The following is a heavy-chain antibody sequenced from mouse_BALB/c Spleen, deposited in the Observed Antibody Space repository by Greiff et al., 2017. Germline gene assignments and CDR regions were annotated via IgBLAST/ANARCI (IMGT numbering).Heavy chain of an antibody. Sequence: VQLKEPGPGLVKPSQSLYLTCTATGYSITSDYAWYWIRQFPGNKLEWMGYISYSGSTSYNPSLKSRITITRDTSKNQFYLQLNSVTTEDTATYYCASPGGSSYGIAYWGQGTLVTVSA. D-gene: IGHD1-1*01. J-gene: IGHJ3*01. CDR2: ISYSGST. CDR1: GYSITSDYA. CDR3: ASPGGSSYGIAY. V-gene: IGHV3-2*02.